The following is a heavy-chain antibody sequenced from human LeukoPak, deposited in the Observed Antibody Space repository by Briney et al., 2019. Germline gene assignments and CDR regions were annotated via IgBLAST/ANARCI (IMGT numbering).Heavy chain of an antibody. CDR1: GYTFTSYG. V-gene: IGHV1-18*01. Sequence: ASVKVSCKASGYTFTSYGISWVRQAPGQGLEWMGWISAYNGNTNYAQKFQGRVTMTRDTSISTAYMELSRLRSDDTAVYYCARSSVLCGGDCLTFDYWGQGTLVTVSS. J-gene: IGHJ4*02. CDR3: ARSSVLCGGDCLTFDY. D-gene: IGHD2-21*01. CDR2: ISAYNGNT.